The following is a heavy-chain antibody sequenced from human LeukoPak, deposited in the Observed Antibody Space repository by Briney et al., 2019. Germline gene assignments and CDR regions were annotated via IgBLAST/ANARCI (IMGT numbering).Heavy chain of an antibody. V-gene: IGHV3-30*02. CDR1: GFTFSSYG. CDR2: IRYDGSNK. Sequence: PGGSLRLSCAASGFTFSSYGMHWVRQAPGKGLEWVAFIRYDGSNKYYADSVKGRFTISRDNSKNTLYLRMNSLRAEDTAVYYCAKDDATGYSYGYPHYWGQGTLVTVSS. CDR3: AKDDATGYSYGYPHY. J-gene: IGHJ4*02. D-gene: IGHD5-18*01.